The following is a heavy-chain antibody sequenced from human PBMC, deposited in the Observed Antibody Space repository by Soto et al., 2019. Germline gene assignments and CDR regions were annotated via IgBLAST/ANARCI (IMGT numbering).Heavy chain of an antibody. CDR2: ISYDGSNK. D-gene: IGHD1-1*01. CDR1: GFTFSSYG. J-gene: IGHJ6*02. V-gene: IGHV3-30*18. Sequence: GGSLRLSCAASGFTFSSYGMHWVRQAPGKGLEWVAVISYDGSNKYYADSVKGRFTISRDNSKNTLYLQMNSLRAEDTAVYYCAKAPPRIFDLNWNSKRDTYYYYYGMDVWGQGTTVTVSS. CDR3: AKAPPRIFDLNWNSKRDTYYYYYGMDV.